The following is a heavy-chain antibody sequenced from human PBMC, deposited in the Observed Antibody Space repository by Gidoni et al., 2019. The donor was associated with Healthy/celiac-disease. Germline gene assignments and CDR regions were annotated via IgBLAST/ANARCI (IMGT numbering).Heavy chain of an antibody. J-gene: IGHJ4*02. CDR3: AREDIVVRGFDY. CDR2: IIPILGIA. V-gene: IGHV1-69*04. D-gene: IGHD2-15*01. Sequence: QVQLVQSGAEVKKPGSSVKVSCKASGGTFSSYAISWVRQAPGQGLEWMGRIIPILGIANYAQKFQGRVTITADKSTSTAYRELSSLRSEDTAVYYCAREDIVVRGFDYWGQGTLVTVSS. CDR1: GGTFSSYA.